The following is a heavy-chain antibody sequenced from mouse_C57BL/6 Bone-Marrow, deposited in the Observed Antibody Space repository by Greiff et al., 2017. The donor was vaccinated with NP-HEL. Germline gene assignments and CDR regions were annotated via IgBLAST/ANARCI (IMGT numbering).Heavy chain of an antibody. CDR1: GYTFTSYW. V-gene: IGHV1-50*01. J-gene: IGHJ2*01. Sequence: VQLQQPGAELVKPGASVKLSCKASGYTFTSYWMQWVKQRPGQGLEWIGEIDPSDSYTNYNQKFKGKATLTVDTSSSTAYMQLSSLTSEDSAVYYCARRAYYYGSSSFDYWGQGTTLTVSS. CDR3: ARRAYYYGSSSFDY. D-gene: IGHD1-1*01. CDR2: IDPSDSYT.